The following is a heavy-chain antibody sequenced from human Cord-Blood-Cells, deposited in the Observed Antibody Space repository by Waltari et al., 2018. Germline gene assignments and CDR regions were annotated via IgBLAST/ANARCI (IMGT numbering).Heavy chain of an antibody. CDR1: GFTFSGSA. D-gene: IGHD1-26*01. CDR3: TRPSYTWFDP. CDR2: IRSKANSYAT. Sequence: EVQLVESGGGLVQPGGSMKLSCAASGFTFSGSAMHWVRQASGKGLEWVGRIRSKANSYATAYAASVKGRFTISRDDSKNTAYLQMNSLKTEDTAVYYCTRPSYTWFDPWGQGTLVTVSS. J-gene: IGHJ5*02. V-gene: IGHV3-73*02.